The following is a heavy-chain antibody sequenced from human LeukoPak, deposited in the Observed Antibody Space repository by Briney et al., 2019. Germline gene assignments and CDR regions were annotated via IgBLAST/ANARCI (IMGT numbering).Heavy chain of an antibody. J-gene: IGHJ6*02. CDR3: ARDSLDVWYDILTGYSDYYYGMDV. Sequence: GGSLRLSCAASGFTFSSYSMNWVRQAPGKGLEWVSSISSSSSYIYYADSVKGRFTISRDNAKNSLYLQMNSLRAEDTAVYYCARDSLDVWYDILTGYSDYYYGMDVWSQGTTVTVSS. D-gene: IGHD3-9*01. V-gene: IGHV3-21*01. CDR1: GFTFSSYS. CDR2: ISSSSSYI.